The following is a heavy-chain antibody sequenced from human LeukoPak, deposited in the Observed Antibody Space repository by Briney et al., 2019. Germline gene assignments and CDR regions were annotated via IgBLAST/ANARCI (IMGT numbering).Heavy chain of an antibody. V-gene: IGHV4-30-4*01. CDR3: AGIVVPAAMYNWFDP. J-gene: IGHJ5*02. D-gene: IGHD2-2*01. CDR1: GGSISSGDYY. Sequence: SETLSLTCTVSGGSISSGDYYWSWIRQPPGKGLEWIGYIYYSGSTYYNPSLRSRVTISVDTSKNQFSLKLSSVTAADTAVYYCAGIVVPAAMYNWFDPWGRGTLVTVSS. CDR2: IYYSGST.